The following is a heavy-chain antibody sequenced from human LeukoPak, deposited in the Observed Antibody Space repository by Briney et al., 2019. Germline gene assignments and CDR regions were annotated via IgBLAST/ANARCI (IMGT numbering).Heavy chain of an antibody. CDR3: ARGRVAGSLDY. D-gene: IGHD6-19*01. V-gene: IGHV4-39*07. Sequence: NSSETLSLTCTVSGRSISSSSYYWGWIRQPPGNGLEWIGSIYYSGSTYYNPSLKSRVTISVDTSKNQFSLKLSSVTAADTAVYYCARGRVAGSLDYWGQGTLVTVSS. CDR2: IYYSGST. J-gene: IGHJ4*02. CDR1: GRSISSSSYY.